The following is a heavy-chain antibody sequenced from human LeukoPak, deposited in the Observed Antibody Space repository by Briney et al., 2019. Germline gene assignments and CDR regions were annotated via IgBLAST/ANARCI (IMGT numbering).Heavy chain of an antibody. Sequence: GASVKVSCTASGYTFTGYYMHWVRQAPGQELEWMGWINPNSGGTNYAQKFQGRVTMTRDTSISTAYMELSRLRSDDTAVYYCARERVVVPAAPWEPYYYYGMDVWGQGTTVTVSS. CDR3: ARERVVVPAAPWEPYYYYGMDV. CDR1: GYTFTGYY. CDR2: INPNSGGT. V-gene: IGHV1-2*02. D-gene: IGHD2-2*01. J-gene: IGHJ6*02.